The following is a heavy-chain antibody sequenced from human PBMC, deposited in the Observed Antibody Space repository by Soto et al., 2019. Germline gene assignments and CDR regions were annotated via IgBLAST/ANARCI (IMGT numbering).Heavy chain of an antibody. CDR3: AKDGQIVGATYFDY. Sequence: VGSLRLSCAASGFTFSSYGMHWVRQAPGKGLEWVAVISYDGSNKYYADSVKGRFTISRDNSKNTLYLQMNSLRAEDTAVYYCAKDGQIVGATYFDYWGQGTLVTVSS. V-gene: IGHV3-30*18. CDR1: GFTFSSYG. CDR2: ISYDGSNK. J-gene: IGHJ4*02. D-gene: IGHD1-26*01.